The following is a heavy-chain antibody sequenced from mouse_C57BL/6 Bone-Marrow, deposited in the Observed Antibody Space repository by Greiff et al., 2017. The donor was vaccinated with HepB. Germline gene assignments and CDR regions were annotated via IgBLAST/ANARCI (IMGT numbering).Heavy chain of an antibody. J-gene: IGHJ2*01. V-gene: IGHV1-81*01. Sequence: QVQLQQSGAELARPGASVKLSCKASGYTFTSYGISWVKQRTGQGLEWIGEIYPRSGNTYYNEKFKGKATLTADKSSSTAYMELRSLTSEDSAVYFCARRGDYSHYFDYWGQGTTLTVSS. CDR1: GYTFTSYG. CDR3: ARRGDYSHYFDY. D-gene: IGHD2-13*01. CDR2: IYPRSGNT.